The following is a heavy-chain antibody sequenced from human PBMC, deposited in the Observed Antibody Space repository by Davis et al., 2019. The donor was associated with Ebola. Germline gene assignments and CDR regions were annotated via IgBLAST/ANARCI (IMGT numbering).Heavy chain of an antibody. D-gene: IGHD4-17*01. CDR3: ARVSSHGDPDY. CDR1: GFTFSSYA. CDR2: ISGSGGST. V-gene: IGHV3-23*01. J-gene: IGHJ4*02. Sequence: GESLKISCAASGFTFSSYAMSWVRQALGKGLEWVSAISGSGGSTYYADSVKGRFTISRDNSKNTLYLQMNSLRAEDTAVYYCARVSSHGDPDYWGQGTLVTVSS.